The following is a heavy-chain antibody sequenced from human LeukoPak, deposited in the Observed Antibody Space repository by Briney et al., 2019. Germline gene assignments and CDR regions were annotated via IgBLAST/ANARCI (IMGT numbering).Heavy chain of an antibody. Sequence: GGSLRLSCAASGFTFSTYAMEWVRQAPGKGLEWVGFIRSKAYGGTTEYAASVKGRFTISRDDSKSIAYLQMNSLKTEDTAVYYCKGRGPTILTVVPAAPGLDVWGQGTTVTVSS. CDR1: GFTFSTYA. J-gene: IGHJ6*02. D-gene: IGHD2-2*01. CDR3: KGRGPTILTVVPAAPGLDV. V-gene: IGHV3-49*04. CDR2: IRSKAYGGTT.